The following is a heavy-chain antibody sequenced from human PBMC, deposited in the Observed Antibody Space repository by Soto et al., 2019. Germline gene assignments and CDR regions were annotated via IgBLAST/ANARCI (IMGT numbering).Heavy chain of an antibody. CDR3: ARDRHYDFWSGFHGYGMDV. V-gene: IGHV3-21*01. Sequence: GGSLRLSCAASGFTFSSYSMNWVRQAPGKGLEWVSSISSSSSYIYYADSVKGRFTISRDNAKNSLYLQMNSLRAEDTAVYYCARDRHYDFWSGFHGYGMDVWGPGTRVTVSS. J-gene: IGHJ6*02. D-gene: IGHD3-3*01. CDR2: ISSSSSYI. CDR1: GFTFSSYS.